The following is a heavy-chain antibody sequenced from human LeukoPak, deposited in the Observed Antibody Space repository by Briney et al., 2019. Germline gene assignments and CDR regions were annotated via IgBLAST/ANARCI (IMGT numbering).Heavy chain of an antibody. CDR1: GFTFSNYL. J-gene: IGHJ6*04. D-gene: IGHD3-10*01. V-gene: IGHV3-7*01. Sequence: GGSLRLSFAASGFTFSNYLMTWVVQPPGRGVEWVANINQDGGEKYYVDSVKGRFTISRDNAKNSLYLQMNSLRAEDTAVYYCARDRGFGHADVWGKGTTVTVSS. CDR2: INQDGGEK. CDR3: ARDRGFGHADV.